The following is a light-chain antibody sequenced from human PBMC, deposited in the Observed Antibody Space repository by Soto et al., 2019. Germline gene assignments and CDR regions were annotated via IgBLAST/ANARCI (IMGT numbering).Light chain of an antibody. CDR3: QQSFTTWT. CDR2: AAS. J-gene: IGKJ1*01. V-gene: IGKV1-39*01. CDR1: QSVGNF. Sequence: DIQMTQSPSSLSASVGDRVTITCRASQSVGNFLNWYQQKPGLPPKYLIYAASNLQSGVPSRFSGSGSGPDFTLTISNLQPEDFATYCCQQSFTTWTFGQGTQVEVK.